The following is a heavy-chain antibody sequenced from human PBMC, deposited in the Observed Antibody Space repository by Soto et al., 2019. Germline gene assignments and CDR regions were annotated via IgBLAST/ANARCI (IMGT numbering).Heavy chain of an antibody. CDR3: ARGDYFDRRFDY. D-gene: IGHD3-22*01. CDR2: IKEDGSEK. Sequence: GGSLTLSCAASRFSFSTSWMNWVRQAPGKGLEWVADIKEDGSEKYYVDSVKGRFTISRDNAKNSLYLQMSSLRAEDTAVYYCARGDYFDRRFDYWGQGSLVTVSS. J-gene: IGHJ4*02. V-gene: IGHV3-7*03. CDR1: RFSFSTSW.